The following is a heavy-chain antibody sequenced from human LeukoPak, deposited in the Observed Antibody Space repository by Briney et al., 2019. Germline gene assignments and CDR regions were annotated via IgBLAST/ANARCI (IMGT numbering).Heavy chain of an antibody. D-gene: IGHD3-10*01. J-gene: IGHJ4*02. Sequence: PGGSLRLSCVASGFIFSSYGMHWVRQAPGKGLEWVAVISSDGSNKYYADSVTGRFTISRDNSKNTLYLQMNSLRADDTAVFYCGKLFYSSGMYHFDYWGQGTLVTVSS. CDR1: GFIFSSYG. CDR2: ISSDGSNK. CDR3: GKLFYSSGMYHFDY. V-gene: IGHV3-30*18.